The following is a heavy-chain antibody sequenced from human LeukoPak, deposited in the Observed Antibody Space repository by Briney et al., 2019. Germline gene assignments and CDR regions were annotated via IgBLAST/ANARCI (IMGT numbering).Heavy chain of an antibody. D-gene: IGHD2-2*01. CDR2: ISSNGGST. V-gene: IGHV3-64*01. Sequence: GGSLRLSCAASGFTFDDYGMSWVRQAPGKGLEYVSAISSNGGSTYYANSVKGRFTISRDNSKNTLYLQMGSLRAEDMAVYYCARVMGPAAPYYFGYWGQGTLVTVSS. CDR3: ARVMGPAAPYYFGY. CDR1: GFTFDDYG. J-gene: IGHJ4*02.